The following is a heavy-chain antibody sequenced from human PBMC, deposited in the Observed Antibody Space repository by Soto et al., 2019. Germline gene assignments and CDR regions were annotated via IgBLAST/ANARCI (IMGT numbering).Heavy chain of an antibody. D-gene: IGHD3-9*01. J-gene: IGHJ4*02. CDR2: ISAYNGKT. CDR3: EKDPGFRSDY. CDR1: GYTFTSYG. V-gene: IGHV1-18*01. Sequence: QVQLVQSGAEVKKPGASVKVSCKASGYTFTSYGISWVRQAPGKGLEWMGGISAYNGKTNYAQKLQGRVTMTTDTSTSTAYMALRGLRSDDTAVYYCEKDPGFRSDYWGQGTLVTVSS.